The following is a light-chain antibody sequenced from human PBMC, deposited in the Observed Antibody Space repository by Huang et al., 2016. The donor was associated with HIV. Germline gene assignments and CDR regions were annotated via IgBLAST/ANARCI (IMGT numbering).Light chain of an antibody. CDR2: DAS. J-gene: IGKJ3*01. Sequence: EILLTQSPATLSLSPGERATLSCKASQKINTYLAWYQQKPGQAPRLLIYDASTRAPDTPARFRGSGSGTDFTLTITSLEPEDFAVYFCQQRSNWPPFTFGPGTKVDRK. V-gene: IGKV3-11*01. CDR3: QQRSNWPPFT. CDR1: QKINTY.